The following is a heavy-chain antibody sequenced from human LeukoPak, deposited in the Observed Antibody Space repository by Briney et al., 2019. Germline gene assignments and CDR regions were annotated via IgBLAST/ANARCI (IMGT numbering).Heavy chain of an antibody. CDR3: ARDPSSSGWYDSGDY. CDR2: IYTSGST. V-gene: IGHV4-4*07. D-gene: IGHD6-19*01. J-gene: IGHJ4*02. CDR1: GGSISRYY. Sequence: SETLSLTCTVSGGSISRYYWSWIRQPAGKGLEWIGRIYTSGSTNYNPSLKSRVTMSVDTSKNQFSLKLSSVTAADTAVYYCARDPSSSGWYDSGDYWGQGTLVTVSS.